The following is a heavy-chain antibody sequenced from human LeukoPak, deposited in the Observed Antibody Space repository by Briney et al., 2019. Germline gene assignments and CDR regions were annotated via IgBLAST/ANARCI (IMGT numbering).Heavy chain of an antibody. V-gene: IGHV4-39*07. Sequence: PSETLSLTCTVSGGSISSSSYYWGWMRQPPGKGLEWIGSIYYSGSTYYNPSLKSRVTISVDTSKNQFSLKLSSVTAADTAVYYCARDPITIFGVVNDAFDIWGQGTMVTVSS. CDR3: ARDPITIFGVVNDAFDI. J-gene: IGHJ3*02. D-gene: IGHD3-3*01. CDR2: IYYSGST. CDR1: GGSISSSSYY.